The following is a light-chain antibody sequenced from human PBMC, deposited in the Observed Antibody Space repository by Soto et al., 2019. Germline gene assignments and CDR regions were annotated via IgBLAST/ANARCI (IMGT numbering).Light chain of an antibody. CDR2: GAS. Sequence: EIVLTQSPGSLSLSPGQRATLSCRASHSVDSTFFAWYQKKPGQAPRLLIYGASKSDTGVPDRFSGSGSGTDFTLTISRLEPEDLAVYNCQQYMSSVTFGQGTKVEI. V-gene: IGKV3-20*01. CDR1: HSVDSTF. CDR3: QQYMSSVT. J-gene: IGKJ1*01.